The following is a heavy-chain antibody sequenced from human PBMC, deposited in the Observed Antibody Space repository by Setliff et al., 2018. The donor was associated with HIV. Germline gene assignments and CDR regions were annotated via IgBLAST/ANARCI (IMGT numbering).Heavy chain of an antibody. J-gene: IGHJ6*03. V-gene: IGHV1-69*10. CDR3: AREGPYYMDV. CDR1: GDTFSTYA. CDR2: IIPLVTIA. Sequence: GASVKVSCKASGDTFSTYAITWVRQAPGQGLEWMGGIIPLVTIANYAQKFQGRVTMTRDTSTSTVYMELSSLRSEDTAVYYCAREGPYYMDVWGKGTTVTVSS.